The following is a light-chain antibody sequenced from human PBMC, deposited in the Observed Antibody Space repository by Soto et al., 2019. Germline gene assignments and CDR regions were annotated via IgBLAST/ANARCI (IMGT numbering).Light chain of an antibody. Sequence: DIQMTQSPSTLSASVGDRVTITCRASQSINTWLAWYQQKPGKAPKLLIYRASTLESGVPSRFSGSGSGTEFTLAISSLQPDDFSFYYCQHYNTFSGTFGPGTKVDI. CDR3: QHYNTFSGT. CDR1: QSINTW. CDR2: RAS. J-gene: IGKJ3*01. V-gene: IGKV1-5*03.